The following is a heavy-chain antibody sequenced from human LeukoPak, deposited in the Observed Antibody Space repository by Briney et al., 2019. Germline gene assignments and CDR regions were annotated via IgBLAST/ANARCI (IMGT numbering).Heavy chain of an antibody. D-gene: IGHD2-2*01. Sequence: SETLSLTCTVSGGSISSGSYYWSWIRQPAGKGLEWIGRIYTSGSTNYNPSLKSRVTISVDTSKNQFSLKLSSVTAADTAVYYCARDRGPGSHIVVVPAVMGGRTGWFDPWGQGTLVTVSS. CDR2: IYTSGST. CDR1: GGSISSGSYY. V-gene: IGHV4-61*02. J-gene: IGHJ5*02. CDR3: ARDRGPGSHIVVVPAVMGGRTGWFDP.